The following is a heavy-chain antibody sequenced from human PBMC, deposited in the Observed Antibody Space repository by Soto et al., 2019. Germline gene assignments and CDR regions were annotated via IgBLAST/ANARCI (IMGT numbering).Heavy chain of an antibody. V-gene: IGHV3-43*01. D-gene: IGHD5-18*01. J-gene: IGHJ6*02. CDR1: GFTFDDYA. Sequence: GGSLRLSSAASGFTFDDYAMHWVRQAPGKGLEWVSLISWNGGSTYYADSVKGRFTISRDNSKNSLYLQMNSLRPQDTALYYCAKSLDTGGGVDVWGQGTTVTVSS. CDR3: AKSLDTGGGVDV. CDR2: ISWNGGST.